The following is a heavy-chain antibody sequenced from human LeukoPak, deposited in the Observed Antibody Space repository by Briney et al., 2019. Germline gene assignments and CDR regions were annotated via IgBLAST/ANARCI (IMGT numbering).Heavy chain of an antibody. CDR3: AKGGYCSSTSCYTNWFDP. CDR1: GFTFSSYA. V-gene: IGHV3-23*01. CDR2: ISGSGGST. D-gene: IGHD2-2*02. J-gene: IGHJ5*02. Sequence: GGSLRLSCAASGFTFSSYAMSWVRQAPGKGLEWVSAISGSGGSTYYADSVKGRFTISRDNSKNTLYLQMNSLRAEDTAVYYCAKGGYCSSTSCYTNWFDPWGQGTPVTVSS.